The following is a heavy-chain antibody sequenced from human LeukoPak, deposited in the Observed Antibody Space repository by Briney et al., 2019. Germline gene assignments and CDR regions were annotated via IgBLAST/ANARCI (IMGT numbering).Heavy chain of an antibody. Sequence: PGRSLRLSCAASGFTFSSYGMHWVRQAPGKGLEWVAVISYDGSNKYYADSVKGRFTISRDNSKNTLYLQMNSLRAEDTAVYYCYVLWFGEPTHWFDPWGQGTLVTVSS. CDR1: GFTFSSYG. J-gene: IGHJ5*02. D-gene: IGHD3-10*01. CDR3: YVLWFGEPTHWFDP. CDR2: ISYDGSNK. V-gene: IGHV3-30*03.